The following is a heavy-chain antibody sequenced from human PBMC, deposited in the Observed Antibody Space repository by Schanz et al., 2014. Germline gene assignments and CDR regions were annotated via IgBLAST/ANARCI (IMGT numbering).Heavy chain of an antibody. V-gene: IGHV4-39*01. CDR3: ARHSGYYYYYGMDV. CDR2: IYYSGST. CDR1: GGSISSSSYY. Sequence: QVQLQESGPGLVKPSETLSLTCTVSGGSISSSSYYWGWIRQPPGKGLEWIGSIYYSGSTYYNPSKKSRFTFSVDTPKHHFSLKLSFVTAADTAVYYCARHSGYYYYYGMDVWGQGTTVTVSS. J-gene: IGHJ6*02.